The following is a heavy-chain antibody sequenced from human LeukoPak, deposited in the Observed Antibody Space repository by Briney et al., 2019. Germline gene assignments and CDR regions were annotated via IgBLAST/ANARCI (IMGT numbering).Heavy chain of an antibody. CDR1: GYTFTSYG. Sequence: ASVKVSCKASGYTFTSYGVSWVRQAPGQGLKWMGWISAYNGNTNYAQKLQGRVTMTTDTSTSTAYMELRSLRSDDTAVYYCARDSSSWPDLNWFDPWGQGTLVTVSS. CDR3: ARDSSSWPDLNWFDP. D-gene: IGHD6-13*01. J-gene: IGHJ5*02. CDR2: ISAYNGNT. V-gene: IGHV1-18*01.